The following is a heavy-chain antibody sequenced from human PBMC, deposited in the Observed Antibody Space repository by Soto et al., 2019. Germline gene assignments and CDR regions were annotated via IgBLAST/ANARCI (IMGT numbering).Heavy chain of an antibody. D-gene: IGHD2-8*02. CDR3: ARADGELFDY. Sequence: SETLSLTCAVAGGSISSGGYSWSWIRQPPGKGLEWIGYIYHSGSTYYNPSLKSRVTISVDRSKSQFSLKLSSVTAADTAVYYCARADGELFDYWGQGTLVTVSS. V-gene: IGHV4-30-2*01. CDR2: IYHSGST. J-gene: IGHJ4*02. CDR1: GGSISSGGYS.